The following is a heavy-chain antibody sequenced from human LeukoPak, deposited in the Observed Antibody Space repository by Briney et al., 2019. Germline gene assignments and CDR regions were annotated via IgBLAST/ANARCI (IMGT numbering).Heavy chain of an antibody. CDR1: GFTFSSYA. J-gene: IGHJ4*02. D-gene: IGHD6-19*01. V-gene: IGHV3-23*01. Sequence: QTGGSLRLSCAASGFTFSSYAMSWVRQAPRKGLEWVSVINNNGGTTYYADSVKGRFTISRDNSKNTLSLQVNSLRAEDTAVYYCATASRGWYDYWGQGTLLTVSS. CDR3: ATASRGWYDY. CDR2: INNNGGTT.